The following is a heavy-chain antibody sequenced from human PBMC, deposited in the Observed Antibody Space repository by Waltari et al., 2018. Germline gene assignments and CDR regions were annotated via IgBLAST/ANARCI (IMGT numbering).Heavy chain of an antibody. D-gene: IGHD3-16*01. CDR1: GVSISDYY. J-gene: IGHJ1*01. V-gene: IGHV4-4*07. CDR3: ARGYSDDGGEYFQH. Sequence: QEQLQESGPRLVEPWETLSLTCRISGVSISDYYWSWIRQPAGKGLEFIGRVYTTGTTDYNPSLRSRATVSVDKSKNHFSLSLTSVTAADTAIYYCARGYSDDGGEYFQHWGQGTLVSVSS. CDR2: VYTTGTT.